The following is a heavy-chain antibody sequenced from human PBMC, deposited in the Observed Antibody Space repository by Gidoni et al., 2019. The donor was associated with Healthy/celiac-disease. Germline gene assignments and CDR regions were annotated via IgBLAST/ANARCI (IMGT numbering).Heavy chain of an antibody. D-gene: IGHD3-22*01. CDR1: GFTFSDYY. CDR3: ARLDGPLDYYDSSGYYEGLDY. Sequence: QVQLVESGGGLVKPGVSLRLSCAASGFTFSDYYMSWIRQAPGKGLEWVSYISCSGSTIYYADSVKGRFTISRDNAKNSLYLQMNSLRAEDTAVYYCARLDGPLDYYDSSGYYEGLDYWGQGTLVTVSS. V-gene: IGHV3-11*01. J-gene: IGHJ4*02. CDR2: ISCSGSTI.